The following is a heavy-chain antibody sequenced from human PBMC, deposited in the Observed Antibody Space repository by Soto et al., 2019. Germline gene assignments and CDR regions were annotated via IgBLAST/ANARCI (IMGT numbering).Heavy chain of an antibody. CDR3: ARGLGLGDC. J-gene: IGHJ4*02. CDR2: INPNGGST. D-gene: IGHD3-9*01. CDR1: GYTFSSYY. Sequence: QVQLVQSGAEVKKPGASVKVSCKASGYTFSSYYIHWVRQAPGQGLEWIGIINPNGGSTNYAQNFQGRLTVPKDTSTDTVYMDLSALTSDDTAMYYCARGLGLGDCWGQGTLVTVSS. V-gene: IGHV1-46*01.